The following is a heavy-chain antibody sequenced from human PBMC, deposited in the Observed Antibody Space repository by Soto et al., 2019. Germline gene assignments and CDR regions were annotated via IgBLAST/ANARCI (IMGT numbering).Heavy chain of an antibody. Sequence: GSLRLSCAASGFTYSSYWMSWVRQAPGKGLEWVANIKQDGSEKYYVDSVKGRFTMSRDNAKNSLYLQMNSLRAEDTAVYYCARDLTVTTSTRHYYYYGLDVWGQGTTVTVSS. CDR1: GFTYSSYW. J-gene: IGHJ6*02. D-gene: IGHD4-4*01. V-gene: IGHV3-7*01. CDR3: ARDLTVTTSTRHYYYYGLDV. CDR2: IKQDGSEK.